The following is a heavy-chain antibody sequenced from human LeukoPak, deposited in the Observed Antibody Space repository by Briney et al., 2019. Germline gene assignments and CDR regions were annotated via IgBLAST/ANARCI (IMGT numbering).Heavy chain of an antibody. D-gene: IGHD6-13*01. V-gene: IGHV3-48*03. CDR1: GFTFSSYE. Sequence: PGGSLRLSCAASGFTFSSYEMNWVRQAPGKGLEWVSYISSSGSTIYYADSVKGRFTIPRDNAKNSLYLRMNSLRAEDTAVYYCASDSSSSDTPAYYYGMDVWGQGTTVTVSS. J-gene: IGHJ6*02. CDR2: ISSSGSTI. CDR3: ASDSSSSDTPAYYYGMDV.